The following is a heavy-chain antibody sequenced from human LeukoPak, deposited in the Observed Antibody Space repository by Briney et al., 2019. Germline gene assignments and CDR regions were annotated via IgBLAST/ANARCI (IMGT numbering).Heavy chain of an antibody. CDR1: GGSISSGSYY. Sequence: PSETLSPTCTVSGGSISSGSYYWSWIRQPAGKGLEWIGRIYTSGSTNYNPSLKSRATISIDTSKNQFSLKLSSVTAADTAVYFCARVHGYCSGGGCYNPFDFWGRGTPVTVSS. CDR2: IYTSGST. D-gene: IGHD2-15*01. CDR3: ARVHGYCSGGGCYNPFDF. J-gene: IGHJ4*02. V-gene: IGHV4-61*02.